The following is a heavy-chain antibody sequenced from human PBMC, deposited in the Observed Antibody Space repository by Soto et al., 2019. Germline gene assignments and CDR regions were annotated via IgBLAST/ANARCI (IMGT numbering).Heavy chain of an antibody. CDR1: GGSISTSNW. CDR3: ARGPSTNTWFDP. V-gene: IGHV4-4*02. CDR2: IYHTGST. J-gene: IGHJ5*02. Sequence: QVQLQESGPGLVKPSGTLYLTCVVSGGSISTSNWWSWVRQPPGKGLEYIGEIYHTGSTNYNPSLKSRVTMSVDKSKNQFSLRLPSVTAADTALYYCARGPSTNTWFDPWGQGTLVTVSS.